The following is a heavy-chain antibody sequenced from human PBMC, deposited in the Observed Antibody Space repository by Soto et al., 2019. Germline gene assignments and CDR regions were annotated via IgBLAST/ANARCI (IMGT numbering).Heavy chain of an antibody. CDR2: VNPNSGNT. CDR3: AREYSSGWSKD. J-gene: IGHJ4*02. CDR1: GYTFTSYD. D-gene: IGHD6-19*01. V-gene: IGHV1-8*01. Sequence: QVQLVQSGAEVKKPGASVKVSCKAYGYTFTSYDINWVRQATGQGLEWMGWVNPNSGNTGYAQKFQGRVTMTRNTSISTAHMELISLRSEVTAVYYCAREYSSGWSKDWGQGTLVTVSS.